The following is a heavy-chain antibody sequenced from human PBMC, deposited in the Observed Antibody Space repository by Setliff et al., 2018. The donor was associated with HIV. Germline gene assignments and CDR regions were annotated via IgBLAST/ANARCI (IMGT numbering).Heavy chain of an antibody. CDR3: ASASGYCRSGVCYIGVHKTPDKYYCDS. Sequence: SVKVSCKASGDTFSNSAIYWVRQAPGQGLEWMGGIIPLYGTSNYAQKCHGRVAITADELMTTAYMELTSLRSEDTAVYFCASASGYCRSGVCYIGVHKTPDKYYCDSWGQGTLVTVSS. CDR1: GDTFSNSA. D-gene: IGHD2-8*01. CDR2: IIPLYGTS. V-gene: IGHV1-69*13. J-gene: IGHJ4*02.